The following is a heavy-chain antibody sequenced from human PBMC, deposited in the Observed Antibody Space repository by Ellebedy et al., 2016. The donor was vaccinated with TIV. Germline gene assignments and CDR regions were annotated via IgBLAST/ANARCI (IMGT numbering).Heavy chain of an antibody. CDR2: IWYDGTNT. V-gene: IGHV3-33*01. J-gene: IGHJ4*02. D-gene: IGHD1-26*01. Sequence: GESLKISCAASGFTFSSYGMHWVRQAPGKGLEWVAIIWYDGTNTYYADPVKGRFTISRDNSKNTLYPQMNSLRREDTAVYYCARGRGGNTGTDYFDYWGQGTLVTVSS. CDR3: ARGRGGNTGTDYFDY. CDR1: GFTFSSYG.